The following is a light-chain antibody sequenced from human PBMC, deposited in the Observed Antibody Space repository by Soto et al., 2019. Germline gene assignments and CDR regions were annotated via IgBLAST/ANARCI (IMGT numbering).Light chain of an antibody. CDR1: QSISSY. Sequence: DIQMTQSPSSLSASAGDRVTITCRASQSISSYLNWYQQQPGKAPKLLISTASLLESGVPSRFRGSGSGTDFTLAINSLQPEDFATYYCQQSYSTPWTFGQGTKVDIK. J-gene: IGKJ1*01. CDR2: TAS. V-gene: IGKV1-39*01. CDR3: QQSYSTPWT.